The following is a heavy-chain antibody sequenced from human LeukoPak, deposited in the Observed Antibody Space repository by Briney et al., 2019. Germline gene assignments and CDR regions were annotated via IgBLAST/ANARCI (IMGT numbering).Heavy chain of an antibody. J-gene: IGHJ5*02. CDR1: AGSLTSYY. CDR2: ISRSVSTM. D-gene: IGHD5-18*01. V-gene: IGHV3-11*04. Sequence: LSLSCTLSAGSLTSYYCSSIRQPPRKGLEWVSDISRSVSTMNYADSVRSRFTISRDNANTSLYLQINSLRAEDTAVYYCARTRSGDTALGTGWFDPWGQGTLVTVSS. CDR3: ARTRSGDTALGTGWFDP.